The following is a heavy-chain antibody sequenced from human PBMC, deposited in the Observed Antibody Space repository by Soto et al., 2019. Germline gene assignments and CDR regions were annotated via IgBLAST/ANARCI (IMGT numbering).Heavy chain of an antibody. CDR2: ISAYNGNT. V-gene: IGHV1-18*04. D-gene: IGHD5-12*01. CDR1: GYTFTRYG. CDR3: ARGDGYINYYYYGMDV. J-gene: IGHJ6*02. Sequence: GASVKVSFKASGYTFTRYGISWLRQAPGQGLEWMGWISAYNGNTNYAQKFQGRVTMTRDTPISTAYMELSRLRSDDTAVYYCARGDGYINYYYYGMDVWGQGTTVTVSS.